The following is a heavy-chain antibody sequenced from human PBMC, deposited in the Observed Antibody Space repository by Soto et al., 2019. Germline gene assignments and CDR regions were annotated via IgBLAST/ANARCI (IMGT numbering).Heavy chain of an antibody. CDR2: INSDGST. Sequence: EVQLVESGGGLIPPGGCLRLSCAASGFLVNSAYMTWVRQAPGKGLEWLSMINSDGSTLYAESVKGRFTISRDNSKNRLDLQMNSLRAEDTAMYYCARSGYSFAWGYWGQGTLVSVTS. V-gene: IGHV3-53*01. CDR3: ARSGYSFAWGY. D-gene: IGHD5-18*01. CDR1: GFLVNSAY. J-gene: IGHJ4*02.